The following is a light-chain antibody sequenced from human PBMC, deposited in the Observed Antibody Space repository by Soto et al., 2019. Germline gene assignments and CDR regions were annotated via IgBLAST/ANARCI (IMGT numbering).Light chain of an antibody. V-gene: IGLV2-14*01. Sequence: QCLLTQTASVSGSPGQSITISCTGTSSDVGGYNYVSWYQQHPGKVPKLMIFEVSNRPSGVSNRFSGSKSGNTASLTISGLQAEDEADYYCRSYTTSRTLVFGPGTKVTVL. CDR2: EVS. J-gene: IGLJ1*01. CDR1: SSDVGGYNY. CDR3: RSYTTSRTLV.